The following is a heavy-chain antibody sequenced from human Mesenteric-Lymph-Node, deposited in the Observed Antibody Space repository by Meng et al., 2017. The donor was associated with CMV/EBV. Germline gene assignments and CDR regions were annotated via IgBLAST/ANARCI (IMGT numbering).Heavy chain of an antibody. CDR1: GFTFTTHL. CDR2: ISPSSGST. Sequence: ASVKVSCKASGFTFTTHLMHWMRQAPGQGLEWMGIISPSSGSTSYAQKVQGRFTMTRDTSTSTVSMELSSLRSEDTAVYYCASHDPYSASGGAFHIWGQGTMVTVSS. J-gene: IGHJ3*02. V-gene: IGHV1-46*01. D-gene: IGHD1-26*01. CDR3: ASHDPYSASGGAFHI.